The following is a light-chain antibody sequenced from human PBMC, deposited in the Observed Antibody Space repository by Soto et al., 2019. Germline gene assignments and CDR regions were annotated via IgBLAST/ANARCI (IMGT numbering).Light chain of an antibody. Sequence: EIVLTQSPGTLSLSPGEGATLSCRASQSISSTFLAWYQHKPGQAPRVLIYGASRRAAGIPDRFSGSGSGKDFDLPISRLEPVDFAVYYCQQYEISWTFGQGTKVE. CDR3: QQYEISWT. CDR1: QSISSTF. J-gene: IGKJ1*01. CDR2: GAS. V-gene: IGKV3-20*01.